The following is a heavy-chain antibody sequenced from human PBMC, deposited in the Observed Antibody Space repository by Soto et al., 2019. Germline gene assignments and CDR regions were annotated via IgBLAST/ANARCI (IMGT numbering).Heavy chain of an antibody. V-gene: IGHV4-31*03. Sequence: QVQLQESGPGLVKPSQTLSLTCTVSGGSISSRGFYWTWIRQHPGKGLEWIGYIYYSGSTYYNPSLKSRVTISPDTSKNQFSLKLDSVTAADTAVYYRARAYSSWYWDYWGQGTLVTVSS. CDR1: GGSISSRGFY. J-gene: IGHJ4*02. CDR2: IYYSGST. CDR3: ARAYSSWYWDY. D-gene: IGHD6-13*01.